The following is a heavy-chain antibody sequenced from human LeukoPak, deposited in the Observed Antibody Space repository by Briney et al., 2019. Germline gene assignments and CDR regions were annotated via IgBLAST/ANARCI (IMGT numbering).Heavy chain of an antibody. J-gene: IGHJ4*02. V-gene: IGHV4-59*01. CDR1: GASISSDY. Sequence: KPSETLSLTCSVYGASISSDYWSWIRQPPGKGLEWIGCIYYTGSTSYNPSLKSRVTISVDTSKNQFSLQLNSVTAADTAVYYCARTPPRYSSTWSLGYFDYWGQGTLVTVSS. CDR3: ARTPPRYSSTWSLGYFDY. D-gene: IGHD6-13*01. CDR2: IYYTGST.